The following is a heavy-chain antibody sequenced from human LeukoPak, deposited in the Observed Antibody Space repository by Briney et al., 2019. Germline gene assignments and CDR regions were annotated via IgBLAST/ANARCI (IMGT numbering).Heavy chain of an antibody. CDR1: GGSFSDSY. Sequence: SETLSLTCAVYGGSFSDSYWSWIRQPPGKGLEWIGEINHSGSTNFNPSLKSRVTISVDTSKNQFSLKLSSVTAADTAVYYCARGGYTYGYGYWGQGTLVTVTS. CDR3: ARGGYTYGYGY. J-gene: IGHJ4*02. V-gene: IGHV4-34*01. D-gene: IGHD5-18*01. CDR2: INHSGST.